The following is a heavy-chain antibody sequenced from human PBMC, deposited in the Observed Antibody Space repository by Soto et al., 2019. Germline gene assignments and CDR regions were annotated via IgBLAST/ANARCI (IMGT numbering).Heavy chain of an antibody. CDR1: GFTFSDYW. Sequence: EVQLVESGGGLVQPGGSLRLSCVASGFTFSDYWMVWVRQAPGKGLVWVSRIKNDGSHIDYAESVRGRFTISRDNAKNTVYLQMNSLRAEETAVYYCGRERWALGDYWGQGTLVTVSS. D-gene: IGHD3-16*01. CDR2: IKNDGSHI. V-gene: IGHV3-74*01. CDR3: GRERWALGDY. J-gene: IGHJ4*02.